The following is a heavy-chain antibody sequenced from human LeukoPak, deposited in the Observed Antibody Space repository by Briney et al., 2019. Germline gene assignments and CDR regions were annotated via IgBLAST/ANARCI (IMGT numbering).Heavy chain of an antibody. V-gene: IGHV5-51*01. CDR2: IYPGDSEI. CDR3: ARKEPCGGHCYPFDF. D-gene: IGHD2-21*02. J-gene: IGHJ4*02. Sequence: GESLKISCKASGYSFTSYWIGWVRQMPGKGLEWMGIIYPGDSEIRYSPSFQGQVTISADKSTSTAYLQWSSLKASDTAMHYCARKEPCGGHCYPFDFWGQGSLVTVSS. CDR1: GYSFTSYW.